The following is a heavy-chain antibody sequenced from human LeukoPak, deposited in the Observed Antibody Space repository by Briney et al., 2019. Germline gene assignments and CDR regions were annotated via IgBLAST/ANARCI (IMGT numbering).Heavy chain of an antibody. Sequence: SETLSLTCTVSGGSISSSNYYWSWIRQPPGKGLEWIGYIYYSGSTNYNPSLKSRVTISVDTSKNQFSLKLSSVTAADTAVYYCASNSGSYRFDYWGQETLVTVSS. J-gene: IGHJ4*02. V-gene: IGHV4-61*01. CDR1: GGSISSSNYY. D-gene: IGHD1-26*01. CDR3: ASNSGSYRFDY. CDR2: IYYSGST.